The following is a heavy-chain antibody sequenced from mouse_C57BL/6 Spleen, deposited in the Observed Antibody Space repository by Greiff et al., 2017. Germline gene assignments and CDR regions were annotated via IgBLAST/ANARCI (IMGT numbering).Heavy chain of an antibody. Sequence: VQLVESGPGLVQPSQSLSITCTVSGFSLTSYGVHWVRQSPGKGLEWLGVIWSGGSTDYNAAFISRLSISKDNSKSQVFFKMNSLQADDTAIYYCATPPYGSSLYAMDYWGQGTSVTVSS. D-gene: IGHD1-1*01. CDR3: ATPPYGSSLYAMDY. CDR1: GFSLTSYG. CDR2: IWSGGST. V-gene: IGHV2-2*01. J-gene: IGHJ4*01.